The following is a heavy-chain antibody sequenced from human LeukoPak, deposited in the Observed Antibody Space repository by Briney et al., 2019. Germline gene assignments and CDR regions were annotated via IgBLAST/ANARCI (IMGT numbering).Heavy chain of an antibody. J-gene: IGHJ4*02. V-gene: IGHV1-18*01. CDR3: ARDCPDRYSSGYLYYFDY. D-gene: IGHD3-22*01. CDR1: GYTLSSYG. CDR2: ISAYNGNT. Sequence: ASVKVSCKASGYTLSSYGIGWVRQAPGQGLEWMGWISAYNGNTNYVQKLQGRVTMTTDTSTSTAYMELRSLRSDDTAVYYCARDCPDRYSSGYLYYFDYWGQGTLVTVSS.